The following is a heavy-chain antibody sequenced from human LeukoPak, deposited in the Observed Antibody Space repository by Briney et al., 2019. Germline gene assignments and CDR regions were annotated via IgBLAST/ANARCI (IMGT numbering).Heavy chain of an antibody. CDR2: VGNDEKTK. CDR3: AREKQSGGTPFDY. CDR1: GFTFTGHS. Sequence: GGSLRLSCVASGFTFTGHSMHWVRQAPGKGLEWVAVVGNDEKTKFYADSLKGRFTVSRDNSKNTVYLQMNSLRDEDTAVYYCAREKQSGGTPFDYWGQGSLVTVSS. D-gene: IGHD1-26*01. J-gene: IGHJ4*02. V-gene: IGHV3-30*04.